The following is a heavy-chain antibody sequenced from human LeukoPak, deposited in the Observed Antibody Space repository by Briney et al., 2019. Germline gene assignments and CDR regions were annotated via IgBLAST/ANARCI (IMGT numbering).Heavy chain of an antibody. V-gene: IGHV3-48*01. CDR2: ISTGSNTI. Sequence: TGGSLRLSCAASGFTFRSYSMNWVRQTPGKGLEWVSYISTGSNTIYNADSVKGRFTISRDDAKNSLFLQMNSLRAEDTAVYYCARGGIDLWGRGTLVTVSS. CDR1: GFTFRSYS. J-gene: IGHJ2*01. CDR3: ARGGIDL. D-gene: IGHD6-25*01.